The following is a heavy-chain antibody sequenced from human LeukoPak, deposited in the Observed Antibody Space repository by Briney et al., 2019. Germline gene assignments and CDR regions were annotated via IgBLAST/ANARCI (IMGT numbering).Heavy chain of an antibody. J-gene: IGHJ4*02. Sequence: PGGSLRLSCAASGFTFTTFWMSWVRQAPGKGLEWVANIKQDGSERYYVDSVKGRFTISRDNATNSLYLQMQSLGAADTGVYYCAGSGWQVYLDYWGQGALVTVSS. CDR2: IKQDGSER. CDR3: AGSGWQVYLDY. CDR1: GFTFTTFW. D-gene: IGHD6-19*01. V-gene: IGHV3-7*01.